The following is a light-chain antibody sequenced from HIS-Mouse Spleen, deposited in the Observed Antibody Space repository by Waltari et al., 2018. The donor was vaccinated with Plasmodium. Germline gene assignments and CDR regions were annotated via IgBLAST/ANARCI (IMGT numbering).Light chain of an antibody. J-gene: IGKJ2*01. Sequence: EIVLTQSPGTLSLSPGESATLSCRASQSVRSRYLAWYQQKPGQAPRLLIYGASSRATGIPDRFSGSGSGTDFTLTISRLEPEDFAVYYCQQYGSSPYTFGQGTKLEIK. V-gene: IGKV3-20*01. CDR2: GAS. CDR1: QSVRSRY. CDR3: QQYGSSPYT.